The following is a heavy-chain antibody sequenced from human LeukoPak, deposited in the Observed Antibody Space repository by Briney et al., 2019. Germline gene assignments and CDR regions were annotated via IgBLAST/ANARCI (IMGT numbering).Heavy chain of an antibody. Sequence: GGALRLSCAASGFTFDDYAMSWVRQAPGKGLEWVSGINWNGGSTGYADSVKGRFTISRDNAKNSLYLQMNSLRAEDTALYYCARDPSVWFGEYHDYWGQGTLVTVSS. D-gene: IGHD3-10*01. CDR2: INWNGGST. J-gene: IGHJ4*02. CDR1: GFTFDDYA. CDR3: ARDPSVWFGEYHDY. V-gene: IGHV3-20*04.